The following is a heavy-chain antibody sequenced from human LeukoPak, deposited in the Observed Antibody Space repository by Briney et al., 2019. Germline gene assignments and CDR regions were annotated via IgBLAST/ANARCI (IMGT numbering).Heavy chain of an antibody. D-gene: IGHD5-12*01. CDR2: IYYSGST. CDR1: GAPISTYY. J-gene: IGHJ4*02. V-gene: IGHV4-59*01. CDR3: ARGTKTGNTGYDWDY. Sequence: PSETLSLPCTVSGAPISTYYWSWVRQPPGRGLEYIGYIYYSGSTNYNPSLKSRVTISVDTSANQFSLKLSSVTAADTAVYYCARGTKTGNTGYDWDYWGQGSVVTVSS.